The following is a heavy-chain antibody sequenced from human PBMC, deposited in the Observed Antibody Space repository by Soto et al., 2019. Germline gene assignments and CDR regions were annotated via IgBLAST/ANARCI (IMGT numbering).Heavy chain of an antibody. V-gene: IGHV3-48*03. CDR2: ISTIGIV. Sequence: GSLRLSCAASGFSFSGFEMNWVRQAPGKGLEWISYISTIGIVYYADSVKGRFAISRDNAKNSLHLQMNSLSAEDTAFYYCVKDESINWYSGHFRHWGQGTLVTVSS. CDR1: GFSFSGFE. J-gene: IGHJ1*01. D-gene: IGHD6-13*01. CDR3: VKDESINWYSGHFRH.